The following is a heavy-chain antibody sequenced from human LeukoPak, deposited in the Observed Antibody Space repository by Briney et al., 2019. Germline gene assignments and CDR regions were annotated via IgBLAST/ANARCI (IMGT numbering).Heavy chain of an antibody. CDR2: ISGSGGST. D-gene: IGHD2-15*01. V-gene: IGHV3-23*01. Sequence: GGSLRLSCAASGFTFSSYAMSWVRQAPGKGLEWVSVISGSGGSTYYADSVKGRFTISRDNSKNTLYLQMNSLRAEDTAVYYCAKDSLRYCSGGSCHRYYFDYWGQGTLVTVSS. J-gene: IGHJ4*02. CDR3: AKDSLRYCSGGSCHRYYFDY. CDR1: GFTFSSYA.